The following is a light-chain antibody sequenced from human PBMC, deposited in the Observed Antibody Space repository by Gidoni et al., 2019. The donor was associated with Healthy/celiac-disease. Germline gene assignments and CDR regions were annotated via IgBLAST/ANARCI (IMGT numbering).Light chain of an antibody. Sequence: DIQMTQSPSSILTIPCRASQSISSYLNWYQQKPGKAPKLLIYAASSLQSGVPSSFSGSGSGTDCTITISSLQPEDFATYYCQQSYSNPQSFGQGTKVEIK. J-gene: IGKJ1*01. CDR1: QSISSY. CDR3: QQSYSNPQS. CDR2: AAS. V-gene: IGKV1-39*01.